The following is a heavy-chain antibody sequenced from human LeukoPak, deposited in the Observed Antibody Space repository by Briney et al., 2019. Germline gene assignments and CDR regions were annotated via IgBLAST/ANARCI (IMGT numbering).Heavy chain of an antibody. J-gene: IGHJ6*03. D-gene: IGHD3-10*01. CDR3: AGVRGVPQHHYYMDV. V-gene: IGHV4-39*07. CDR1: GGSISSSIYY. Sequence: PSETLSLTCGVSGGSISSSIYYWGWIRQPPGKGLEWIGSIYYSGSTYNNPSLNSRVTISVDTSKNQFSLKLSSVTAADTAVYYCAGVRGVPQHHYYMDVWGKGTTVTISS. CDR2: IYYSGST.